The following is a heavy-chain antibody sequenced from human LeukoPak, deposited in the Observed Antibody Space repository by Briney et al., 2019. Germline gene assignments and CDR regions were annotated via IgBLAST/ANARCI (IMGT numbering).Heavy chain of an antibody. V-gene: IGHV4-39*02. CDR1: GGSISSSSYY. J-gene: IGHJ4*02. D-gene: IGHD2-21*01. CDR2: MYYRGTT. Sequence: SETLSLTCSVSGGSISSSSYYWGWSRQSPGKGLEWIVSMYYRGTTYQHSSLKSRVTLSIDTSNNQFSLKLTSVTAADTAVYYCVREYSRSVVAGSRPDLWGQGLLVTVSS. CDR3: VREYSRSVVAGSRPDL.